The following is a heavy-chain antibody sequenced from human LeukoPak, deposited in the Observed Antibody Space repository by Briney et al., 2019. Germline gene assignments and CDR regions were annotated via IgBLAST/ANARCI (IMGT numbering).Heavy chain of an antibody. J-gene: IGHJ6*04. V-gene: IGHV5-51*01. CDR1: GYSFTSYW. CDR3: ARHQGQWLDGYYGMDV. CDR2: IYPGDSDT. D-gene: IGHD6-19*01. Sequence: GESLKISCKHSGYSFTSYWIGWVRQMPGKGLDGMGIIYPGDSDTRYSPSFQGQVTISADKSISTAYLQWSSLKASDTAMYYCARHQGQWLDGYYGMDVWGKGTTVTVSS.